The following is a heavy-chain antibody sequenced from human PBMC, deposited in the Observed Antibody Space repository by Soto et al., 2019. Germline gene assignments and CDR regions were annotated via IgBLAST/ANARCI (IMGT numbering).Heavy chain of an antibody. V-gene: IGHV3-30*18. CDR1: GFTFSSYG. CDR2: ISYDGSNK. CDR3: AKDATGRPYYYYYGMDV. D-gene: IGHD3-10*01. Sequence: PGGSLRLSCAASGFTFSSYGMHWVRQAPGKGLEWVAVISYDGSNKYYADSVKGRFTISRDNSKNTLYLQMNSLRAEDTAVYYCAKDATGRPYYYYYGMDVWGQGTTVTVSS. J-gene: IGHJ6*02.